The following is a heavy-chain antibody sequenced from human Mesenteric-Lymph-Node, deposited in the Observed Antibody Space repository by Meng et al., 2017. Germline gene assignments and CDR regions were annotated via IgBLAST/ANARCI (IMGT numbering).Heavy chain of an antibody. J-gene: IGHJ5*02. CDR3: TRMGRGSGWYVDRS. CDR2: IRSKAYGATT. V-gene: IGHV3-49*04. CDR1: GFTFDDYA. Sequence: GESLKISCTTSGFTFDDYALIWVRQAPGKGLEWVGFIRSKAYGATTQYAASVKGRFTISRDDSNSIAYLQMNSLATEDTAVYYCTRMGRGSGWYVDRSWGQGTLVTVSS. D-gene: IGHD6-19*01.